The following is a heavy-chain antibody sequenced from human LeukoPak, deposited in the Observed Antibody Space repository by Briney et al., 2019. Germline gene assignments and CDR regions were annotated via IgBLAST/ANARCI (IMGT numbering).Heavy chain of an antibody. CDR2: INAGNGNT. CDR1: GYTFTSYA. J-gene: IGHJ4*02. V-gene: IGHV1-3*01. CDR3: ARDTSVDTAMVFDY. Sequence: ASVKVSCKASGYTFTSYAMHWVRQAPGQRLEWMGWINAGNGNTKYSRKFQGRVTITRDTSASTAYMELSSLRSEDTAVYYCARDTSVDTAMVFDYWGQGTLVTVSS. D-gene: IGHD5-18*01.